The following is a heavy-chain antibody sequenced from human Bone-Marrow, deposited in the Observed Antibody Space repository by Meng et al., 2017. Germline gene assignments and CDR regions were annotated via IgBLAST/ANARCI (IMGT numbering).Heavy chain of an antibody. J-gene: IGHJ4*02. V-gene: IGHV3-43D*03. D-gene: IGHD7-27*01. CDR1: GFTFDDYA. CDR3: AKGDWGLVYYFDY. CDR2: ISWDGGST. Sequence: GESLKISCAASGFTFDDYAMHWVRQAPGKGLEWVSLISWDGGSTYYADSVKGRFTISGDNSKNSLYLQMNSLRAEDTALYYCAKGDWGLVYYFDYWGQGTLVTVSS.